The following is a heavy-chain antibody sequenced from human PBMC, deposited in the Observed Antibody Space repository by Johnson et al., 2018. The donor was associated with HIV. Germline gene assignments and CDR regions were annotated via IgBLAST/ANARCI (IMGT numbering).Heavy chain of an antibody. CDR3: ARVRRSGTYYVDAFDI. CDR2: ISYDGSNK. Sequence: VQLMESGGGLVQPGGSLRLSCTASGFTFSSYGMHWVRQAPGKGLEWVAVISYDGSNKYYADSVKGRFTISRDNSKNTLYLQMNSLRAEDKAVYYCARVRRSGTYYVDAFDIWGQGTMVTVSS. J-gene: IGHJ3*02. CDR1: GFTFSSYG. V-gene: IGHV3-30*03. D-gene: IGHD1-26*01.